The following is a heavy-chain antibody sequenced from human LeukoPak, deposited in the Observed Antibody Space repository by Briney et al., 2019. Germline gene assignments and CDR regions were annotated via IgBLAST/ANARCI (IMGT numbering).Heavy chain of an antibody. CDR3: ARDDPHDYGDYAFDY. V-gene: IGHV3-21*01. CDR1: GFTFSSYS. D-gene: IGHD4-17*01. J-gene: IGHJ4*02. Sequence: GGSLRLSCAASGFTFSSYSMNWVRQAPGKGLEWVSSISSSSSYIYYADSVKGRFTISRDNAKNSLYLQMNSLRAEDTAVYYCARDDPHDYGDYAFDYWGQGTLVTVSS. CDR2: ISSSSSYI.